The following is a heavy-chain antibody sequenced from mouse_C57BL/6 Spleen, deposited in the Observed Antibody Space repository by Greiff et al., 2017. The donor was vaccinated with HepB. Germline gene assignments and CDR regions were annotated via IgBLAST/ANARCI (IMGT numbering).Heavy chain of an antibody. CDR3: ASCCGTFAD. J-gene: IGHJ3*01. Sequence: EVQLQQSGAEFVKPGASVKLSCTASGFNIKDYYMHWVKQRTDQGLEWIGRIDPEDGETEYAPKCQGKATISADTSTNTAYLQLSSLTSEDTAVYYSASCCGTFADWGQGTLVTVSA. V-gene: IGHV14-2*01. CDR2: IDPEDGET. D-gene: IGHD1-1*01. CDR1: GFNIKDYY.